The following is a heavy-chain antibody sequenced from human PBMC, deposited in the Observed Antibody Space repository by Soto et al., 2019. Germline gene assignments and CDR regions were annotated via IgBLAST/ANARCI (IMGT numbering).Heavy chain of an antibody. D-gene: IGHD2-21*01. CDR1: SGSIDNVYW. V-gene: IGHV4-4*02. Sequence: SETLSLTYAVSSGSIDNVYWWSWVRQSPGKGLEWIGETSHDGVTNYNPSLKSRVTISVDKSKNQFSLKLSSVTAADTAVYYCARIPRFYGMDVWGQGTTVTVSS. CDR3: ARIPRFYGMDV. CDR2: TSHDGVT. J-gene: IGHJ6*02.